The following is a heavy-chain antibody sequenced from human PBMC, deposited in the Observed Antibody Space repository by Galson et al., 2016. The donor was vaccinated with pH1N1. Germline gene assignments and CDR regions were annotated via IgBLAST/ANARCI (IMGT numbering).Heavy chain of an antibody. CDR2: IRQDGGEK. Sequence: SLRLSCAASGFTFDNFWMQWVRQAPGKGLEWVANIRQDGGEKYYVDSVKGRFTISRDNAKSSLFLQMNSLTSEDTAVYYCARRYFDSWGQGTLVTVSS. CDR1: GFTFDNFW. V-gene: IGHV3-7*01. J-gene: IGHJ4*02. CDR3: ARRYFDS. D-gene: IGHD1-14*01.